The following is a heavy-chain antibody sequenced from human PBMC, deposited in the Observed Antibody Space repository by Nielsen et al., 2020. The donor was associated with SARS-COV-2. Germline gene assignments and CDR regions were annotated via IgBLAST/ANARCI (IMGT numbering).Heavy chain of an antibody. D-gene: IGHD5-24*01. CDR1: GFTFSSYA. CDR3: AKGGVRGDGFYLHMDV. Sequence: GESLKISCAASGFTFSSYAMSWVRQAPGKGLEWVSAISGSGGSTDYADSVKGRFTISRDNSKNTLYLQISSLRAEDTAVYYCAKGGVRGDGFYLHMDVWGKGTTVTVSS. V-gene: IGHV3-23*01. CDR2: ISGSGGST. J-gene: IGHJ6*03.